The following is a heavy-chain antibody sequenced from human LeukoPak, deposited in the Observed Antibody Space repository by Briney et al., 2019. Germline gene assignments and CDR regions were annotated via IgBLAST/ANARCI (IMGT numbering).Heavy chain of an antibody. CDR1: GFTFSDYY. V-gene: IGHV3-11*01. J-gene: IGHJ4*02. CDR2: ISSRSGSSI. CDR3: AKRGVGTSNAYFDY. D-gene: IGHD1-26*01. Sequence: GGSLRLSCAASGFTFSDYYMSWIRQAPGKGLEWVSYISSRSGSSIYYADSVKGRFAISRDNSKNTLYLQMNSLRTEDTAVYYCAKRGVGTSNAYFDYWGQGTLVTVSS.